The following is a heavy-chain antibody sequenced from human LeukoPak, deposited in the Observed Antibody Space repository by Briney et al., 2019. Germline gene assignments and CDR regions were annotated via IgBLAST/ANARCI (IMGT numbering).Heavy chain of an antibody. CDR3: ARDRWYCSSTSCYSVRQGWFDP. Sequence: GGSLRLSCEASGFTFTYAWMNWVRQAPGKGLEWVSSISSSSSYIYYADSVKGRFTISRDNAKNSLYLQMNSLRAEDTAVYYCARDRWYCSSTSCYSVRQGWFDPWGQGTLVTVSS. CDR2: ISSSSSYI. V-gene: IGHV3-21*01. CDR1: GFTFTYAW. J-gene: IGHJ5*02. D-gene: IGHD2-2*02.